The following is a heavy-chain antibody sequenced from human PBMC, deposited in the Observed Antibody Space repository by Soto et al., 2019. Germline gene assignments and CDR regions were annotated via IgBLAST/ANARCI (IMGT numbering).Heavy chain of an antibody. CDR3: ARSRPMYGSGRPISDY. Sequence: SETLSLTCAVYGGSFSGYYWSWIRQPPGKGLEWIGEINHSGSTNYNPSLKSRVTISVDTSKNQFSLKLSSVTAADTAVYYCARSRPMYGSGRPISDYWGQGTLVTVSS. V-gene: IGHV4-34*01. D-gene: IGHD3-10*01. J-gene: IGHJ4*02. CDR1: GGSFSGYY. CDR2: INHSGST.